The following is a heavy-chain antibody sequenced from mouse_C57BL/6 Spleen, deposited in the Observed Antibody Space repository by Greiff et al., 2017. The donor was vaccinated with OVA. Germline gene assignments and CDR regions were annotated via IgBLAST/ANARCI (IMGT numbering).Heavy chain of an antibody. Sequence: QVQLKQSGAELVKPGASVKLSCKASGYTFTSYWMHWVKQRPGQGLEWIGMIHPNSGSTNYNEKFKSKATLTVDKSSSTAYMQLSSLTSEDSAVYYCARSRDGYYVDYWGQGTTLTVSS. D-gene: IGHD2-3*01. J-gene: IGHJ2*01. V-gene: IGHV1-64*01. CDR1: GYTFTSYW. CDR2: IHPNSGST. CDR3: ARSRDGYYVDY.